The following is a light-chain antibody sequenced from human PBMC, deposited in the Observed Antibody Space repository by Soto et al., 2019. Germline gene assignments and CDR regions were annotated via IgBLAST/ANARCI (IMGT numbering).Light chain of an antibody. J-gene: IGKJ1*01. CDR1: QSISSW. CDR3: QQYNSYSPWT. Sequence: DIHMPQSPSTLSASVGDRVTITCRASQSISSWFAWYQQKPGKAPKLLIYDASSLESGVPSRFSGSGSGTEFPLTISSLQPDDFATYYCQQYNSYSPWTFGQGTKVEIK. V-gene: IGKV1-5*01. CDR2: DAS.